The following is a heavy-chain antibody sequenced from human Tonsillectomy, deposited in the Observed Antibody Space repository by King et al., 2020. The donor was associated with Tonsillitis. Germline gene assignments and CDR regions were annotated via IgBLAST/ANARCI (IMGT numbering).Heavy chain of an antibody. V-gene: IGHV7-4-1*02. CDR2: INTNTGNTGNP. D-gene: IGHD7-27*01. CDR3: ARDYWGSDY. J-gene: IGHJ4*02. CDR1: GYIFTNYA. Sequence: VQLVESGSELKKPGASVKVSCKASGYIFTNYAMNWVRQAPGQGLEWMGWINTNTGNTGNPTYAQGFTGRFVVSLDTSASTAYLQISSLKAEYTAVYYCARDYWGSDYWGQGTLVTVSS.